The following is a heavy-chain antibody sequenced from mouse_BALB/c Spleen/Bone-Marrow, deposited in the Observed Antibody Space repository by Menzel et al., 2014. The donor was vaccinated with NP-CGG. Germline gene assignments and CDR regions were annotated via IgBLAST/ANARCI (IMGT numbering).Heavy chain of an antibody. CDR3: AFYYYGSSPFAY. J-gene: IGHJ3*01. Sequence: LQLQQSGAELVKPGPSVKLSCTASGFNIKDTYMHWVKQRPEQGLEWIGRIDPANGNTKYDPKFQGKATITADTSSNTAYLQLSSLTSEGTAVYYCAFYYYGSSPFAYWGEGTLVPV. CDR2: IDPANGNT. CDR1: GFNIKDTY. V-gene: IGHV14-3*02. D-gene: IGHD1-1*01.